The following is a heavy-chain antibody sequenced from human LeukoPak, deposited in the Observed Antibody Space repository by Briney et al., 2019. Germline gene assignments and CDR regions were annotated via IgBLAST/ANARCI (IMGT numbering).Heavy chain of an antibody. D-gene: IGHD5-12*01. CDR3: ARVADGYSGYDSIDY. CDR1: GFTFSDYY. CDR2: ISSSSSYT. V-gene: IGHV3-11*06. J-gene: IGHJ4*02. Sequence: PGGSLRLSCAASGFTFSDYYMSWLRQAPGKGLEWVSYISSSSSYTNYADSVKGRFTISRDNAKNSLYLQMNSLRAEDTAVYYCARVADGYSGYDSIDYWGQGTLSPSPQ.